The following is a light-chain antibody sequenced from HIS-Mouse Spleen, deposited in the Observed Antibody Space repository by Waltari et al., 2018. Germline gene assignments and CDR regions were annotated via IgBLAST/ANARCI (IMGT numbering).Light chain of an antibody. Sequence: SYELTQPPSVSVSPGQTARITCSGDALPKKYACLYQQKSGQAPVLVIYEDSKRPSGIPERFSGSSSGTMATLTISGAQVEDEADYYCYSTDSSGNHRVFGGGTKLTVL. CDR2: EDS. V-gene: IGLV3-10*01. J-gene: IGLJ2*01. CDR3: YSTDSSGNHRV. CDR1: ALPKKY.